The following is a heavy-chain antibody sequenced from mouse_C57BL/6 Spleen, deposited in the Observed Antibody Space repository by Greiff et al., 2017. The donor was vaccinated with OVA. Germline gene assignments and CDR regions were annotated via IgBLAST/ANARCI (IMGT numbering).Heavy chain of an antibody. V-gene: IGHV1-82*01. Sequence: QVQLKQSGPELVKPGASVKISCKASGYAFSSSWMNWVKQRPGKGLEWIGRIYPGDGDTNYNGKFKGKATLTADTSSSTAYMQLSSLTSEDSAVYFCARSEGRSYAMDYWGQGTSVTVSS. D-gene: IGHD1-1*01. CDR3: ARSEGRSYAMDY. CDR2: IYPGDGDT. CDR1: GYAFSSSW. J-gene: IGHJ4*01.